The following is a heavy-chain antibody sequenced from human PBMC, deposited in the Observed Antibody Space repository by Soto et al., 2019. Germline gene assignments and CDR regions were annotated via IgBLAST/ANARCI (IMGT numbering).Heavy chain of an antibody. Sequence: EVQLVESGGGSVQPGGSLRLSCVVSEFIFSSYWMHWVRQVPGKGLVWVSRINSDGSSTSYADSVKGRFTISRDNAKNTLYLQMNSLRGEDTAEYYCARGGIVVVEHPLDYWGQGTLVTVSS. D-gene: IGHD2-21*01. V-gene: IGHV3-74*01. CDR1: EFIFSSYW. CDR2: INSDGSST. CDR3: ARGGIVVVEHPLDY. J-gene: IGHJ4*02.